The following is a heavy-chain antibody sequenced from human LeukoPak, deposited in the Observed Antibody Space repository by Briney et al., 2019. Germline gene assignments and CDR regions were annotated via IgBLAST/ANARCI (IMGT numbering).Heavy chain of an antibody. Sequence: ASETLSLTCTVSGGSISSYYWSWIRQPPGKGLEWIGYIYYSGSTNYNPSLKSRVTISVDTSKNQFSLKLSSVTAADTAVYYCARAVFSAHAATPFSNEHWFDPWGQGTLVTVSS. J-gene: IGHJ5*02. CDR2: IYYSGST. D-gene: IGHD2-15*01. V-gene: IGHV4-59*01. CDR1: GGSISSYY. CDR3: ARAVFSAHAATPFSNEHWFDP.